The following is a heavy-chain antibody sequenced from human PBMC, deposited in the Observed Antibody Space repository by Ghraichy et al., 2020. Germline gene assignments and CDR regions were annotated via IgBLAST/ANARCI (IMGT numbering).Heavy chain of an antibody. CDR2: IYYSGST. Sequence: SETLSLTCTVSGGSISSGGYYWSWIRQHPGKGLEWIGYIYYSGSTYYNPSLKSRVTISVDTSKNQFSLKLSSVTAADTAVYYCARGYGSGSFYFDYWGQGTLVTVSS. J-gene: IGHJ4*02. D-gene: IGHD3-10*01. CDR3: ARGYGSGSFYFDY. V-gene: IGHV4-31*03. CDR1: GGSISSGGYY.